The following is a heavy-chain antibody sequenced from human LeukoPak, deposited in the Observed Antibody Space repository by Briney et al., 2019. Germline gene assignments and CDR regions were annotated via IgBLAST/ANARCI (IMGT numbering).Heavy chain of an antibody. CDR1: GGTFSSYA. D-gene: IGHD3-3*01. CDR3: ARVSTIFGVVISGAFDI. CDR2: IIPILGIA. J-gene: IGHJ3*02. V-gene: IGHV1-69*04. Sequence: SVKVSCKASGGTFSSYAISWVRQAPGQGLEWMGRIIPILGIANYAQKFQGRVTITTDESTSTAYMELSSLRSEDTAVYYCARVSTIFGVVISGAFDIWGQGTMVTVSS.